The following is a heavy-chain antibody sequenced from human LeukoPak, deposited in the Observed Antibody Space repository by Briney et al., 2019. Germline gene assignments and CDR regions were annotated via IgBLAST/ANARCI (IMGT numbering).Heavy chain of an antibody. Sequence: ASVKVSCKASGYTFTSYDISWVRQATGQGLEWMGWMNPNSGNTGYAQKFQGRVTITRNTSISTAYMELSSLRSEDTAVYYCAGGSTSSGFDPWGQGTLVTVSS. D-gene: IGHD2-2*01. J-gene: IGHJ5*02. CDR1: GYTFTSYD. V-gene: IGHV1-8*03. CDR3: AGGSTSSGFDP. CDR2: MNPNSGNT.